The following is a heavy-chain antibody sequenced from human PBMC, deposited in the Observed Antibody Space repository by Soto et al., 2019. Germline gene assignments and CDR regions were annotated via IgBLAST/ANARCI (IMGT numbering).Heavy chain of an antibody. J-gene: IGHJ4*02. Sequence: GGSLRLSCAVSGFTYSTYWMAWVRQAPGKGLEWVADINQDGSEKHYVDSVKGRFTISRDNAKNSLYLQMSSLRAEDTAIYYCARSSWGSFDYWGQGTLVTVSS. CDR1: GFTYSTYW. D-gene: IGHD3-16*01. CDR3: ARSSWGSFDY. V-gene: IGHV3-7*01. CDR2: INQDGSEK.